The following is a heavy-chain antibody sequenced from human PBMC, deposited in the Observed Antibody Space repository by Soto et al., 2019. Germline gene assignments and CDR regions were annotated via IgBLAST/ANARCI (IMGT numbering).Heavy chain of an antibody. D-gene: IGHD5-12*01. V-gene: IGHV1-69*01. Sequence: QVQLVQSGAEVKKPGSSVKVSCKASGGTFSNYAINWVRQAPGLGLEWMGQVTPKLATAKQAQKFQGRVTITAEDSARTAYLYVSSLRSEDTAVYFCERRRDGYNSAFDIWGQGTLVTVSS. J-gene: IGHJ3*02. CDR1: GGTFSNYA. CDR3: ERRRDGYNSAFDI. CDR2: VTPKLATA.